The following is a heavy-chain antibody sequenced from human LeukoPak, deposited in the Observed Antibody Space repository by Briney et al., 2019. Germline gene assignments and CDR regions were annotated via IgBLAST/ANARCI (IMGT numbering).Heavy chain of an antibody. CDR2: SSTSSTYM. D-gene: IGHD3-10*01. CDR1: GFTFSNAW. J-gene: IGHJ4*02. V-gene: IGHV3-21*01. CDR3: ARAMSFYYGSAFDY. Sequence: GGSLRLSCAASGFTFSNAWMNWVRQAPGGGLEWVSSSSTSSTYMYYADSVKGRFTISRDNAKSSLYLQMNSLRAEDTAVYYCARAMSFYYGSAFDYWGQGTLVTVSS.